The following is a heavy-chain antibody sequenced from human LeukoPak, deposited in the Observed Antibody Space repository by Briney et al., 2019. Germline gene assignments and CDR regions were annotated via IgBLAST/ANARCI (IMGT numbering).Heavy chain of an antibody. J-gene: IGHJ4*02. D-gene: IGHD3-22*01. CDR1: GFIFSSYS. Sequence: GGSLRLSCAASGFIFSSYSMNWVRQVPGKGLEWVSSISSSSSYIYYADSVKGRFTISRDNAKNTLYLQMNSLRAEDTAVYYCARVGDSSGYYVYWGQGTLVTVSS. CDR2: ISSSSSYI. V-gene: IGHV3-21*01. CDR3: ARVGDSSGYYVY.